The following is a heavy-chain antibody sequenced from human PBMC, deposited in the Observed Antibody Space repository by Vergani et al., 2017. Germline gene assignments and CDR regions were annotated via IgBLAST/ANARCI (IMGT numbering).Heavy chain of an antibody. CDR2: IYTSGST. J-gene: IGHJ5*02. CDR3: ALASYDSSGYYLNWFDP. Sequence: QVQLQESGPGLVKPSQTLSLTCTVSGGSISSGSYYWSWIRQPAGKGLEWIGRIYTSGSTNYNPSLKSRVTISVDTSKNQFSLKLSSVTAADTAVYYCALASYDSSGYYLNWFDPWGQGTLVTVSS. D-gene: IGHD3-22*01. V-gene: IGHV4-61*02. CDR1: GGSISSGSYY.